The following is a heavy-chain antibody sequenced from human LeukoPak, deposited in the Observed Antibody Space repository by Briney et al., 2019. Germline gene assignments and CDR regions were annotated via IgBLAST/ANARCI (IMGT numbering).Heavy chain of an antibody. CDR3: VRDLGGRSGH. CDR1: GFTFSNHC. V-gene: IGHV3-74*01. J-gene: IGHJ4*02. Sequence: GGSLRLSCAASGFTFSNHCMHSVRQTPDKGLVWVSNISPDGSRTDYADSVKGRFTIFRDNAKNTLYLQMNSLRAEDTAVYYCVRDLGGRSGHWGQGTLVTVSS. D-gene: IGHD1-26*01. CDR2: ISPDGSRT.